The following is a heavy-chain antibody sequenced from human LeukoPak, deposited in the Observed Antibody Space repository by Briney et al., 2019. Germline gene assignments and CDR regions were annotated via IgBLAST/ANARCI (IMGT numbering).Heavy chain of an antibody. CDR3: ARDDYTGSSGGFDY. J-gene: IGHJ4*02. V-gene: IGHV1-18*01. D-gene: IGHD5-12*01. CDR2: ISGYDGSK. Sequence: ASVKVSCKTSGYTFSSYGISWVRQAPGHGLKWMGWISGYDGSKNYAQKVQDRITMTTDTSTSTAYMELKRLTSDDTALYFCARDDYTGSSGGFDYWGQGTLVTVSS. CDR1: GYTFSSYG.